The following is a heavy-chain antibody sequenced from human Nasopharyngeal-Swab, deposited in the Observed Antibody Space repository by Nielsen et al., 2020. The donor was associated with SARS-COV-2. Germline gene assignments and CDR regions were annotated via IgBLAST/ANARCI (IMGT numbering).Heavy chain of an antibody. CDR1: GFTFSSYW. D-gene: IGHD6-19*01. Sequence: GGSLRLSCAASGFTFSSYWMSWVRQAPGKGLEWVANIKQDGSEKYYVDSVKGRFTISRVNAKNSLYLQMNSLRAEDTVVYYCARDTGSGWSMDVWGQGTTVTVSS. V-gene: IGHV3-7*01. CDR2: IKQDGSEK. CDR3: ARDTGSGWSMDV. J-gene: IGHJ6*02.